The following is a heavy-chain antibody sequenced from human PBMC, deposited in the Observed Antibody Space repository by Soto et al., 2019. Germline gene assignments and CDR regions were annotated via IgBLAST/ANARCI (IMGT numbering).Heavy chain of an antibody. CDR2: ISGPSIYI. CDR3: ARGFRNGFNV. D-gene: IGHD2-8*01. J-gene: IGHJ6*02. Sequence: EVQLVESGGGLVKPGGSLRLSVVAPGFPFGGFSLNWVRQAPGKGLEWVSYISGPSIYIYYADSVKGRFTISRDNAKSAVYLQMNSLRAEDTAVYYCARGFRNGFNVWGQGTTVSVSS. V-gene: IGHV3-21*01. CDR1: GFPFGGFS.